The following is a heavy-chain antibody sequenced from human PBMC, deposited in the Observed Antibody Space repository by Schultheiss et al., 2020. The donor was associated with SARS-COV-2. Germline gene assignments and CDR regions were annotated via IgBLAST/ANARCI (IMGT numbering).Heavy chain of an antibody. J-gene: IGHJ5*02. D-gene: IGHD2-15*01. Sequence: GGSLRLSCAASGFMFSNFYMHWVRQAPGKGLVWVSRINADGSYTNHADSVKGRFTISRDNAKNTVFLQMNSLRDEDTAVYYCAREVYCSGGSSCFDPWGQGTLVTVSS. CDR2: INADGSYT. CDR1: GFMFSNFY. V-gene: IGHV3-74*01. CDR3: AREVYCSGGSSCFDP.